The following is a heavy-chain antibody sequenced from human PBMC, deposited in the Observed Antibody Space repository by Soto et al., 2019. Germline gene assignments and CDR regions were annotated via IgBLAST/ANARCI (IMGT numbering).Heavy chain of an antibody. CDR1: GYTFTGYY. Sequence: GASVKVSCKASGYTFTGYYMHWVRQAPGQGLEWMGWINPNSGGTNYAQKFQGWVTMTRDTSISTAYMELSRLRSDDTAVYYCASGIHYYGAASYYSSVDYWGQGTLVTVSS. J-gene: IGHJ4*02. CDR3: ASGIHYYGAASYYSSVDY. D-gene: IGHD3-10*01. CDR2: INPNSGGT. V-gene: IGHV1-2*04.